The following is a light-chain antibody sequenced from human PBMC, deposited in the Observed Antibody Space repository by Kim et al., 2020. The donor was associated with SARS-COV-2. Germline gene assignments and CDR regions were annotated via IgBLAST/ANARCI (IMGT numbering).Light chain of an antibody. CDR2: DTS. CDR1: QTISHL. J-gene: IGKJ5*01. Sequence: IVLTQSPASLSLSPGERATVSCRASQTISHLLAWYQQKPGQAPRLLIYDTSSRAAGVPPRFSGSGSGTEFTLSISSLEPEDFAVYYCRRRRDGPPITFGQGTRLEIK. V-gene: IGKV3-11*01. CDR3: RRRRDGPPIT.